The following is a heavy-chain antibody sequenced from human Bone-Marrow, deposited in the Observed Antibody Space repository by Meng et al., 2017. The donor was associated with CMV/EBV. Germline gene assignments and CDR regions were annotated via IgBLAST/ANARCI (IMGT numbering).Heavy chain of an antibody. V-gene: IGHV3-53*01. D-gene: IGHD3-22*01. CDR1: GFTVSSNY. J-gene: IGHJ4*02. Sequence: GESLKISCAASGFTVSSNYMSWVRQAPGKGLEWVSVIYSGGSTYYADSVKGRFTISRDNSKNTLYLQMNSLRAEDTAVYYCARDRYYYDSSGYYCDYWGQGTLVTVSS. CDR2: IYSGGST. CDR3: ARDRYYYDSSGYYCDY.